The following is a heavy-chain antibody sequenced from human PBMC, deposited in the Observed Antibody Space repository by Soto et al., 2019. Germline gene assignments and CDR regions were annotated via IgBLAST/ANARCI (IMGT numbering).Heavy chain of an antibody. V-gene: IGHV4-34*01. CDR1: GGSFNANW. CDR3: VSARWDY. CDR2: IYYNGNT. Sequence: QVQLQQWGAGLLKPSETLSLTCAVSGGSFNANWWSWVRQPPGKGLEWIGEIYYNGNTNYNASLKSRVTISVDTSRNQFSLRLASVTAADTAIYYCVSARWDYWGQGTLVTVSS. J-gene: IGHJ4*02. D-gene: IGHD2-15*01.